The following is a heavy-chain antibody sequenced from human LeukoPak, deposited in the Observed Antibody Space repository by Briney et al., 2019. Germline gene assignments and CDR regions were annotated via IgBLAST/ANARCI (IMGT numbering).Heavy chain of an antibody. D-gene: IGHD4-11*01. V-gene: IGHV3-23*01. CDR2: ISGSGGGT. CDR1: GFTFSSFA. J-gene: IGHJ4*02. Sequence: PGESLRLSCAASGFTFSSFAMNWVRQAPGKGLEWVSAISGSGGGTYYADSVEGRFTISKDNSQNTLYLQMSSLSAEDTAVYYCAKGRMGTTFDDWGQGTLVTVSS. CDR3: AKGRMGTTFDD.